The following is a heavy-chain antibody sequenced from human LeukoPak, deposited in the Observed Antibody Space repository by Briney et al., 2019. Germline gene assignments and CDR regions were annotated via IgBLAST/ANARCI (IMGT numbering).Heavy chain of an antibody. CDR2: ISYDGSNK. J-gene: IGHJ4*02. CDR3: ARAREHGGGSYFDY. D-gene: IGHD2-15*01. V-gene: IGHV3-30-3*01. Sequence: GGSLRLSCAASGFTFSSYAMHWVRQAPGKGLEWVAVISYDGSNKYYADSVKGRFTISRDNSKNTLYLRMNSLRAEDTAVYYCARAREHGGGSYFDYWGQGTLVTVSS. CDR1: GFTFSSYA.